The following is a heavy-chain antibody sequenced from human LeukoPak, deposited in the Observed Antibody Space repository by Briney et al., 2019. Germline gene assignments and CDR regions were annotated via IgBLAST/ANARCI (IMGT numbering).Heavy chain of an antibody. D-gene: IGHD6-13*01. J-gene: IGHJ4*02. CDR2: INPNSGGT. Sequence: ASVKVSCKASGYTFTGYYMHWVRQAPGQGLEWMGWINPNSGGTNYAQRFQGRVTMTRDTSISTAYMELSRLRSDDTAVYYCAVGIAAAPSFDYWGQGTLVTVSS. CDR1: GYTFTGYY. V-gene: IGHV1-2*02. CDR3: AVGIAAAPSFDY.